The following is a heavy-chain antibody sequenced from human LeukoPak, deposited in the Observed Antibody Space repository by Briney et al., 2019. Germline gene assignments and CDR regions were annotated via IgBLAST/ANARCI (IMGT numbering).Heavy chain of an antibody. J-gene: IGHJ4*02. V-gene: IGHV3-7*01. D-gene: IGHD2-15*01. CDR2: INQDGGEK. Sequence: SGGSLRLSCAASGFTFSSYWMSWVRQAPGKGLEWVANINQDGGEKYYVDSVKGRFTISRDNAKNSLYLQMSSLRAEDTALYYCASRSSVAASGPGWGQRTLVTVSS. CDR1: GFTFSSYW. CDR3: ASRSSVAASGPG.